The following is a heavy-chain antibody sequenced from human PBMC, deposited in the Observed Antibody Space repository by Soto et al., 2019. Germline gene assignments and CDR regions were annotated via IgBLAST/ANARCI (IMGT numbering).Heavy chain of an antibody. CDR1: GFTFGTYA. J-gene: IGHJ5*02. CDR3: SKRSTVPGLYNWFDP. Sequence: PGGSLRLSCAASGFTFGTYAMTWVRQAPGKGLEWVSAISGSGGSTYYADSVKGRFTISRDNPKNTLYLQMNSLRAEDTAVYYCSKRSTVPGLYNWFDPWGQGTLVTVSS. D-gene: IGHD6-19*01. CDR2: ISGSGGST. V-gene: IGHV3-23*01.